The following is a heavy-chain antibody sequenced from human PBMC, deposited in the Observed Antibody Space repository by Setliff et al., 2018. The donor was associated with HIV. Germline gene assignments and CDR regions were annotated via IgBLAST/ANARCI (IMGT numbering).Heavy chain of an antibody. CDR3: ARGRGYCISHGCFYYYMDV. CDR1: GYTFTGFY. V-gene: IGHV1-2*06. CDR2: INPNSGDT. J-gene: IGHJ6*03. Sequence: ASVKVSCKASGYTFTGFYMHWVRQAPGQVLEWMGRINPNSGDTNYAQKFQGRVTMTRDTASRTAYMELSRLRSDDTAVYFCARGRGYCISHGCFYYYMDVWAEGTTVTVSS. D-gene: IGHD2-2*01.